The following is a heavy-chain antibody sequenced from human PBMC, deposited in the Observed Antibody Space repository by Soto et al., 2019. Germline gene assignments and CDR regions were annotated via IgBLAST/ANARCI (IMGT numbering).Heavy chain of an antibody. J-gene: IGHJ5*02. CDR3: ARVGGSRRWNWFDP. CDR2: IYYSGST. V-gene: IGHV4-59*01. D-gene: IGHD2-15*01. CDR1: GGSISSYY. Sequence: SETLSLTCTVSGGSISSYYWSWIRQPPGKGLEWIGYIYYSGSTNYNPSLKSRVTISVDTSKNQFSLKLSSVTAADTAVYYCARVGGSRRWNWFDPWGQGTLVTVSS.